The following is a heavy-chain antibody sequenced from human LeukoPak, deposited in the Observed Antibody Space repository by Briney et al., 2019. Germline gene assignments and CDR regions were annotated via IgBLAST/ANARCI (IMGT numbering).Heavy chain of an antibody. CDR1: GYTFTSYY. CDR2: INPSGGST. D-gene: IGHD4-23*01. Sequence: ASVKVPCKASGYTFTSYYMHWVRQAPGQGLEWMGIINPSGGSTSYAQKFQGRVTMTRDTSTSTVYMELSSLRSEDTAVYYCARDGLLTTVAYYYYYGMDVWGQGTTVTVSS. V-gene: IGHV1-46*01. J-gene: IGHJ6*02. CDR3: ARDGLLTTVAYYYYYGMDV.